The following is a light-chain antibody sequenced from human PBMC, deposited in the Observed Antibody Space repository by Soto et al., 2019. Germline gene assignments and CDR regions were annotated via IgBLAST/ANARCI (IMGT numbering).Light chain of an antibody. Sequence: EIVLTPSPGTPFFSPGERATLSCKASQSVSSSFLSWYQQKRGQAPRLLMFGASSRATGIPDRFSGSGSGTEFTLTISSLQSEDFAVYYCQQYNNWPLTFGQGTRLEIK. V-gene: IGKV3-20*01. CDR3: QQYNNWPLT. CDR1: QSVSSSF. CDR2: GAS. J-gene: IGKJ5*01.